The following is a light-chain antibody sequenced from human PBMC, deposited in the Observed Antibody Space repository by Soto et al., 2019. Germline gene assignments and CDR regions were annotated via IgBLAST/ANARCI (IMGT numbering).Light chain of an antibody. CDR3: FSYTRSGTYV. CDR1: SSDVGNYKY. Sequence: QSALAQPASVSGSPGQSITISCTGTSSDVGNYKYVSWYQQHPGKAPKLMIYEVSNRPSGVSNRFSGSKSGNTASLTISGLQAEDETDYYCFSYTRSGTYVFGNGTKVTVL. CDR2: EVS. V-gene: IGLV2-14*01. J-gene: IGLJ1*01.